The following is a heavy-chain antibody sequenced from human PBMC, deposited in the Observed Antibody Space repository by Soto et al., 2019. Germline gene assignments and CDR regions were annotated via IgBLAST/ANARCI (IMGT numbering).Heavy chain of an antibody. D-gene: IGHD1-1*01. CDR1: GASITTYY. CDR3: ARVRQGCSANNCYFDP. CDR2: ISYSGST. V-gene: IGHV4-59*01. Sequence: SETLSLTCSVSGASITTYYWSWIRQPPGKGLEWIGSISYSGSTKYNPSLESRVMISLDTSKNQFSLRLTSVTAADTALYYCARVRQGCSANNCYFDPWGQGTQVTVSS. J-gene: IGHJ5*01.